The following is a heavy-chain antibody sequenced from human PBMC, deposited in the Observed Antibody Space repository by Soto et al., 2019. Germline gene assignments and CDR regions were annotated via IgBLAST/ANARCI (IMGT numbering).Heavy chain of an antibody. CDR2: IYSGGST. D-gene: IGHD3-10*01. CDR3: ARVLLWFGELSQAAFDI. Sequence: EVQLVESGGGLVQPGGSLRLSCAASGFTFSSNYMSWVRQAPGKGLEWVSVIYSGGSTYYADSVKGRFTISRDNSKNTLYLQMNSLRAEDTAVYYCARVLLWFGELSQAAFDIWGQGTMVTVSS. V-gene: IGHV3-66*01. CDR1: GFTFSSNY. J-gene: IGHJ3*02.